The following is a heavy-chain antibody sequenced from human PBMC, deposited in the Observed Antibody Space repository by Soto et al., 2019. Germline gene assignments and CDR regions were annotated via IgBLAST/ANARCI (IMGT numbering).Heavy chain of an antibody. CDR2: IYYSGST. CDR1: GGSISSYY. J-gene: IGHJ4*02. Sequence: PSATLSLTCTVPGGSISSYYWSWSRQTTGKGQEWIGYIYYSGSTNYNPSHKRRVTISVDTSKYRCSLKLCSVTAEGTAGYYCARHHDSLGQVRLVTVSS. V-gene: IGHV4-59*08. CDR3: ARHHDS.